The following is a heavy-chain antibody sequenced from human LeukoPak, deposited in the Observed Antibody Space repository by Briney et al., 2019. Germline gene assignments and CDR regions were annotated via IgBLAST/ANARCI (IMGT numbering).Heavy chain of an antibody. CDR2: INPNSGGT. CDR1: GYTFTGYY. J-gene: IGHJ5*02. CDR3: ARDARPRHNWFDP. D-gene: IGHD6-6*01. V-gene: IGHV1-2*06. Sequence: ASVKVSCKASGYTFTGYYMHWVRQDPGQGLEWMGRINPNSGGTNYAQKFQGRVTMTRDTSISTAYMELSRLRSDDTAVYYCARDARPRHNWFDPWGQGTLVTVSS.